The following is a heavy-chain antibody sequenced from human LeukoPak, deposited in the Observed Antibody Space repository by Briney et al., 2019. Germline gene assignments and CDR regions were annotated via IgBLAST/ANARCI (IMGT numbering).Heavy chain of an antibody. V-gene: IGHV3-7*01. D-gene: IGHD5-18*01. J-gene: IGHJ4*02. CDR3: ARDLFSYGLDY. CDR1: GFTFSSYW. CDR2: IKQDGSEK. Sequence: GGSLRLSCAASGFTFSSYWMSWVRQAPGKRLEWVANIKQDGSEKYYVDSVKARFTISRDNAKNSLYLQMNSLRAEDTAVYYCARDLFSYGLDYWGQGTLVTVSS.